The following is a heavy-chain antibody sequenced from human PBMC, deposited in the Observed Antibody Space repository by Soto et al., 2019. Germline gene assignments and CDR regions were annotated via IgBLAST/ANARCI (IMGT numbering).Heavy chain of an antibody. D-gene: IGHD1-7*01. Sequence: ASVKVSCKASGGTFSSYAISWVRQAPGQGLEWMGGIIPIFGTADYAQKFQGRVTITADESTSTAYMELSSLRSEDTAVYYCARDRRTGTTGDYDYWGQGTLVTVSS. CDR3: ARDRRTGTTGDYDY. J-gene: IGHJ4*02. CDR1: GGTFSSYA. V-gene: IGHV1-69*13. CDR2: IIPIFGTA.